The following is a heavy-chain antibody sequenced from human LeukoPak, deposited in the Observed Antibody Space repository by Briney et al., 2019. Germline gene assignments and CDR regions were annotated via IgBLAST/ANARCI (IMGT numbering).Heavy chain of an antibody. Sequence: GASVKVSCKASGYTFTSYDINWVRQATGQGLEWMGWMNPNSGNTGYAQKFQGRVTITRNTSISTAYMELSSLRSEDTAVYYCARGNPDYDFWSGHYYYYYYMDVWGKGTTDTVSS. D-gene: IGHD3-3*01. CDR2: MNPNSGNT. V-gene: IGHV1-8*03. CDR3: ARGNPDYDFWSGHYYYYYYMDV. CDR1: GYTFTSYD. J-gene: IGHJ6*03.